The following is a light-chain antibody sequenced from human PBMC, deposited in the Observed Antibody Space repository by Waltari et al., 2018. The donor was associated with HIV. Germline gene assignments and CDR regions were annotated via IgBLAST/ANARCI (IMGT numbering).Light chain of an antibody. CDR3: AAWDDNRDHV. V-gene: IGLV1-44*01. J-gene: IGLJ1*01. CDR1: SSNIGANT. Sequence: QSVLTQPPSVSGTPGPRVTISCSGGSSNIGANTVTWYQHLPGAAPKVLIYTDDERPSGVPDRFSGSKTGTSASLAVSGLQSEDEAVYYCAAWDDNRDHVWGTGTKVSVL. CDR2: TDD.